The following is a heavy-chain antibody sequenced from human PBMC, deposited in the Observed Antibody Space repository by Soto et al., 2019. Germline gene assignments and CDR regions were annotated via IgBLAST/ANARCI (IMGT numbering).Heavy chain of an antibody. CDR1: GYPFTTYG. J-gene: IGHJ4*02. D-gene: IGHD3-3*01. CDR3: ARVMTTFGVVSKGPDH. CDR2: ISTYNGNT. V-gene: IGHV1-18*04. Sequence: QVQLVQSGDEVKKPGASVKVSCKASGYPFTTYGITWVRQAPGQGLEWMGWISTYNGNTNYAQSLQGRVTMTRETSSTTAYMERRSLRSDDTAVYYCARVMTTFGVVSKGPDHWGQGTLVTVSS.